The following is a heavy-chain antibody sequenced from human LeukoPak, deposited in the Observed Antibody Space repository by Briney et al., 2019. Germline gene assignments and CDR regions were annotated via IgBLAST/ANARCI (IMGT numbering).Heavy chain of an antibody. J-gene: IGHJ6*02. CDR2: VKKDGSEK. D-gene: IGHD3-10*01. Sequence: GGSLRLSCAASGFTFSNDWMSWVRHAPWKGQEWVANVKKDGSEKYYVASVKGRCTISRDNAKTSLYLQMNSLRAEDTAVYFCARAGSGSFYYYYGLDVWGHGTTVTVSS. CDR1: GFTFSNDW. V-gene: IGHV3-7*05. CDR3: ARAGSGSFYYYYGLDV.